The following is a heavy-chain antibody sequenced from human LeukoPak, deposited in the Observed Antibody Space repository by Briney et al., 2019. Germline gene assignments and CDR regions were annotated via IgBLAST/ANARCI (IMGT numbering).Heavy chain of an antibody. CDR3: ARELGGLIGTIPPFDW. V-gene: IGHV3-21*01. Sequence: GGSLRLSCAASGFTFNIYSMNWVRQAPGKGLEWVSSISSNSNHIYYADSVKGRFTISRDNAKNSLYLQMNSLRAEDTAVYYCARELGGLIGTIPPFDWWGQGTLVTVSS. CDR2: ISSNSNHI. J-gene: IGHJ4*02. D-gene: IGHD1-20*01. CDR1: GFTFNIYS.